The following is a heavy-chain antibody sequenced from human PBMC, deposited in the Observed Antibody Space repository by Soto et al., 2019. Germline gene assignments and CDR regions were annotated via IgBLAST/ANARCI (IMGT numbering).Heavy chain of an antibody. CDR1: GFTFSSYS. CDR2: ISTSGDSI. V-gene: IGHV3-21*01. CDR3: MREGASGQWLVDY. J-gene: IGHJ4*02. Sequence: GGSLRLSCAASGFTFSSYSMNWVRQAPGKGLEWVSSISTSGDSIYYVDSVRGRFTISRDNAKNSLYLQMNSLRAEDTAVYYCMREGASGQWLVDYWGQGSLVTVSS. D-gene: IGHD6-19*01.